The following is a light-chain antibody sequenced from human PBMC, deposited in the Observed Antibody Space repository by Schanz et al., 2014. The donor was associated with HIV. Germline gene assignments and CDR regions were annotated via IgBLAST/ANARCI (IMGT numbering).Light chain of an antibody. CDR2: GAS. V-gene: IGKV3-20*01. CDR1: QSVSSSY. CDR3: QQYGSSPSLT. J-gene: IGKJ4*01. Sequence: EIVLTQSPGPLSLSPGERATLSCRASQSVSSSYLAWCHQKPGQAPRLLMYGASSRAAGIPDRFSGSGSGTVFTLTISRLEPEDFAVYYCQQYGSSPSLTFGGGTKVEIK.